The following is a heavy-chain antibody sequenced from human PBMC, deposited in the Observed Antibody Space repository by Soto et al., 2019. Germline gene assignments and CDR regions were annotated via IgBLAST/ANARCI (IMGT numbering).Heavy chain of an antibody. CDR3: ARDSAAAGSFDY. D-gene: IGHD6-13*01. V-gene: IGHV3-23*01. J-gene: IGHJ4*02. CDR1: GFTFSSYA. Sequence: GGSLRLSCAASGFTFSSYAMSWVRQAPGKGLEWVSAISGSGGSTYYADSVKGRFTISRDNSKNTLYLQMNSLRAEDTAVYYCARDSAAAGSFDYWGQGTLVTVSS. CDR2: ISGSGGST.